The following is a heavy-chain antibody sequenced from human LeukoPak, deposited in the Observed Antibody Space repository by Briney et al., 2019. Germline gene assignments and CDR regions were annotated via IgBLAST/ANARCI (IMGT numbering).Heavy chain of an antibody. V-gene: IGHV4-4*07. Sequence: SETLSLTCTVSGGSISSYYWNWIRQPAGKGLEWIGRIRTSGDTSYNPSLKSRVTVSVDTSRNQFSLKLSAVTAADTAVYYCARGSVGSDYFDYWGQGTLVTVSS. J-gene: IGHJ4*02. D-gene: IGHD2-15*01. CDR1: GGSISSYY. CDR3: ARGSVGSDYFDY. CDR2: IRTSGDT.